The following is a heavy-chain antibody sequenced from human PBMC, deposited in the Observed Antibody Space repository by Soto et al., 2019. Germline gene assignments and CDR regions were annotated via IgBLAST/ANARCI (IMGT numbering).Heavy chain of an antibody. J-gene: IGHJ4*02. Sequence: ASVKVSCKASAYTLNTYHIHWVRQAPGQGLEWLGIIKHDGVTTIYAQELQGRVTITRDTSASTVYMELSSLRSEDTAVYYCARKVEVAEIDYWGQGTLVTVSS. D-gene: IGHD6-19*01. CDR3: ARKVEVAEIDY. CDR2: IKHDGVTT. CDR1: AYTLNTYH. V-gene: IGHV1-46*02.